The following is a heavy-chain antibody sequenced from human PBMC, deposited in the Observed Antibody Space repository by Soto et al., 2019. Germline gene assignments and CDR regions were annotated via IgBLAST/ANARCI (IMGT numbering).Heavy chain of an antibody. CDR2: ISGSGGST. CDR1: GFTFSSYA. CDR3: ASGIVVVTAIPAEYFQH. V-gene: IGHV3-23*01. D-gene: IGHD2-21*02. J-gene: IGHJ1*01. Sequence: EVQLLESGGGLVQPGGSLRLSCAASGFTFSSYAMSWVRQAPGKGLEWVSAISGSGGSTYYADSVKGRFTISRDNSKNRXYLQMNSLRAEDTAVYYCASGIVVVTAIPAEYFQHWGQGTLVTVSS.